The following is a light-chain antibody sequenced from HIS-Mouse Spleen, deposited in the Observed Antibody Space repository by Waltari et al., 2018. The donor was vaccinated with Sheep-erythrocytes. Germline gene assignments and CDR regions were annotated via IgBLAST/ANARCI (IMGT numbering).Light chain of an antibody. CDR3: CSYAGSYNHV. J-gene: IGLJ1*01. V-gene: IGLV2-11*01. CDR1: STDAGGYNY. Sequence: QSALTQPRSVSGSPGQSVTISCPGTSTDAGGYNYVPWYQQHPGKAPKLMIYDVSKRPSGVPDRFSGSKSGNTASLTISGLQAEDEADYYCCSYAGSYNHVFATGTKVTVL. CDR2: DVS.